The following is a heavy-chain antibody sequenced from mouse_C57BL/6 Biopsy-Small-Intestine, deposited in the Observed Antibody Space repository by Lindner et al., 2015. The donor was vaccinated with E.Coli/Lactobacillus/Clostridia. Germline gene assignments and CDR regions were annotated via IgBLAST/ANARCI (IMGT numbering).Heavy chain of an antibody. V-gene: IGHV1-7*01. CDR3: ARGVDY. CDR1: GYTFTSYW. CDR2: INPSSGYT. J-gene: IGHJ2*01. Sequence: VQLQESGAELAKPGASVKLSCKASGYTFTSYWMHWVKQRPGQGLEWIGYINPSSGYTKYNQKFKDKATLTADKFSNTAYMQLSSLTYEGSAVYYCARGVDYWGQGTTLTVSS.